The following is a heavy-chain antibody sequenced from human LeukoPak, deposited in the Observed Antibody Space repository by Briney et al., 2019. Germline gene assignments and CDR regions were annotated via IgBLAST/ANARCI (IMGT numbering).Heavy chain of an antibody. CDR2: ISGRSSNT. CDR1: GFSFSVYT. Sequence: GGSLRLSCDASGFSFSVYTMNWVRQAPGKGLEWVASISGRSSNTDYRDSVWGRLTVSRDNAKGTLYLQMSGLRGEDTAVYFCARENGFGDSFDFWGHGTMVIVSA. D-gene: IGHD2-8*01. CDR3: ARENGFGDSFDF. V-gene: IGHV3-21*01. J-gene: IGHJ3*01.